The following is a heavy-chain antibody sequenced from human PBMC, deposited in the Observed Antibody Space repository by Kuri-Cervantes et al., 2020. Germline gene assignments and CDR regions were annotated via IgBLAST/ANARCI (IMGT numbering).Heavy chain of an antibody. Sequence: GESLKISCAASEFTFSSYSMNWVRQAPGKGLKWVSYISSSSSTIYYADSVRGRFTISRDNAKNSLYLQMNSLRAEDTAVYYCARATYDSSGYYAFDIWGQGTMVTVSS. CDR3: ARATYDSSGYYAFDI. CDR1: EFTFSSYS. V-gene: IGHV3-48*04. J-gene: IGHJ3*02. CDR2: ISSSSSTI. D-gene: IGHD3-22*01.